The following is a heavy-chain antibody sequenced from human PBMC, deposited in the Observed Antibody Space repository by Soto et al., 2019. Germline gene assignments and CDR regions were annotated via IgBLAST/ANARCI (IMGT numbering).Heavy chain of an antibody. V-gene: IGHV2-5*02. D-gene: IGHD3-10*01. CDR3: ARMGSVDDY. CDR1: GFSLNTDGVA. CDR2: FYWDDDK. J-gene: IGHJ4*02. Sequence: SGPTLVNPTETLTLTCTFSGFSLNTDGVAVGWIRQPPGKALEWLGLFYWDDDKRYSPSQESRLTIARDTSKSQVILTMTNMEPVDTGIYYCARMGSVDDYWGQGTQVTVSS.